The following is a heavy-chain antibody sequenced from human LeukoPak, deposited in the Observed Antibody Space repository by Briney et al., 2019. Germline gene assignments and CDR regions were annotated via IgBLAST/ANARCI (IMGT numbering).Heavy chain of an antibody. CDR3: ARDLGGAPLSRIPYHLDY. CDR2: INPSGGST. J-gene: IGHJ4*02. D-gene: IGHD1-26*01. CDR1: GYTITGYY. V-gene: IGHV1-46*01. Sequence: ASVKVSCTASGYTITGYYMHWVRQAPGQGLEWMGIINPSGGSTSYAQKFQGRVTMTRDTSTSTVYMELSSLRSEDTAVYYCARDLGGAPLSRIPYHLDYWGQGTLVTVSS.